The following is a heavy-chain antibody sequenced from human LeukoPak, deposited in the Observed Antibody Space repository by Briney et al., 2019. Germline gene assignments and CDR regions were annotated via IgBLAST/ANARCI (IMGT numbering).Heavy chain of an antibody. D-gene: IGHD6-13*01. J-gene: IGHJ4*02. CDR2: IFTSGST. Sequence: SETLSLTCTVSGGSISSYYWSWIRQPAGKGLEWIGRIFTSGSTNYNPSLKSRVTMSVDTSKNQFSPKLTSVNAADTAVYYCARGFNSSTWRPLDYWGQGSLVTVSS. V-gene: IGHV4-4*07. CDR1: GGSISSYY. CDR3: ARGFNSSTWRPLDY.